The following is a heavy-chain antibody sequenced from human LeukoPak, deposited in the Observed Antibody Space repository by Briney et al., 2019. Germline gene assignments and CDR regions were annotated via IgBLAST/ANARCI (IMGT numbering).Heavy chain of an antibody. CDR1: GFTFSAYS. J-gene: IGHJ4*02. CDR3: ARDENYSFDY. D-gene: IGHD4-11*01. V-gene: IGHV3-48*02. Sequence: PGGSLRLSCTASGFTFSAYSVNWVRQAPGKGLEWVSYISDDSRRIHYADSVRGRFTISRDNAKTSLYLQMNSLRDDDTAVYYCARDENYSFDYSGQGALVTVSS. CDR2: ISDDSRRI.